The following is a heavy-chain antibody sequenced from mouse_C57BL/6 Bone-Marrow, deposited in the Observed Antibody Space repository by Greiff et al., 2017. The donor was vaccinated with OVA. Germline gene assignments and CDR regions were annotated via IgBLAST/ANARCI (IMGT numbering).Heavy chain of an antibody. CDR1: GFTFTDYY. Sequence: EVQRVESGGGLVQPGGSLSLSCAASGFTFTDYYMSWVRQPPGKALEWLGFIRNKANGYTTEYSAAVKGRFTISRDTSQSILYLQMNALRAEDSATYYCARPYYYGSSYYAMDYWGQGTSVTVSS. J-gene: IGHJ4*01. CDR3: ARPYYYGSSYYAMDY. D-gene: IGHD1-1*01. CDR2: IRNKANGYTT. V-gene: IGHV7-3*01.